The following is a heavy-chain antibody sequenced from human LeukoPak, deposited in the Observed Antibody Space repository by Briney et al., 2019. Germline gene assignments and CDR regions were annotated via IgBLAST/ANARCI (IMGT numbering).Heavy chain of an antibody. D-gene: IGHD3-3*01. J-gene: IGHJ6*03. V-gene: IGHV3-33*08. CDR2: IRYDGSNK. CDR1: GFTFSSYG. Sequence: PGGSLRLSCAASGFTFSSYGMHWVRQAPGKGLEWVAFIRYDGSNKYYADSVKGRFTISRDNAKNTLYLQMNSLRAEDTAVYYCARSINDFWSGYYGYYYMDVWGKGTTVTVSS. CDR3: ARSINDFWSGYYGYYYMDV.